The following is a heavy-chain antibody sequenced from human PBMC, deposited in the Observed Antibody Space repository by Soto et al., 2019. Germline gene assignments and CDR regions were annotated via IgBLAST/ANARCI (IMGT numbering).Heavy chain of an antibody. D-gene: IGHD2-2*01. CDR1: GYTFTSYG. CDR3: ARVGKLKPVVPAASRWFDP. J-gene: IGHJ5*02. V-gene: IGHV1-18*01. CDR2: ISAYNGNT. Sequence: GASVKVSCKASGYTFTSYGIIWVRQATGQGLEWMGWISAYNGNTNYAQKLQGRVTMTTDTSTSTAYMELRSLRSDDTAVYYCARVGKLKPVVPAASRWFDPWGQGTLVTVSS.